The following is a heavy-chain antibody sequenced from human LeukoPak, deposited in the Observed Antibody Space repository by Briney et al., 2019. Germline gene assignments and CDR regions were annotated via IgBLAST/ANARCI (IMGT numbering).Heavy chain of an antibody. V-gene: IGHV4-59*08. Sequence: SETLSLTCTVSGGSISSYYWSWIRQPPGKGLEWIGYIYYSGSTNYNPSLKSRVTISVDTPKNQFSLKLTSVTAADTAVYFCARWDSSYYAFDIWGQGTMVTVSS. J-gene: IGHJ3*02. CDR2: IYYSGST. CDR3: ARWDSSYYAFDI. CDR1: GGSISSYY. D-gene: IGHD6-13*01.